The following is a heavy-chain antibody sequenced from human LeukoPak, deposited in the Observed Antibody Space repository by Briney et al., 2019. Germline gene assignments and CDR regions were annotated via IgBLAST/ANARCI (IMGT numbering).Heavy chain of an antibody. Sequence: SETLSLTCAVYGGSFSGYYWSWIRQPPGKGLEWIGEINHSGSTNYNPSLKSRVTISVDTSNNQFSLKLSSVTAADAAVYYCARGRYSSWSPFFDYWGQGTLVTVSS. CDR1: GGSFSGYY. V-gene: IGHV4-34*01. D-gene: IGHD6-6*01. J-gene: IGHJ4*02. CDR2: INHSGST. CDR3: ARGRYSSWSPFFDY.